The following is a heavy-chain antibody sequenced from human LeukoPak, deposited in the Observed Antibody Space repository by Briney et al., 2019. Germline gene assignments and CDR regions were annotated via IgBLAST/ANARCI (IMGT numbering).Heavy chain of an antibody. J-gene: IGHJ3*02. CDR2: IYYSGST. CDR3: ARDKQWLDAFDI. D-gene: IGHD6-19*01. CDR1: GGSISSYY. Sequence: SETLSPTCTVSGGSISSYYWSWIRQPPGKGLEWIGYIYYSGSTNYNPSLKSRVTISVDTSKNQFSLKLSSVTAADTAVYYCARDKQWLDAFDIWGQGTMVTVSS. V-gene: IGHV4-59*01.